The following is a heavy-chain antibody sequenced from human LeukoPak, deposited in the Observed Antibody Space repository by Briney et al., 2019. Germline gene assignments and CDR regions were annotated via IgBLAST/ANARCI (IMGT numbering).Heavy chain of an antibody. D-gene: IGHD1-26*01. CDR1: GYRFTSYW. J-gene: IGHJ3*02. V-gene: IGHV5-51*01. Sequence: GKSLKISCKGSGYRFTSYWIGWVRQMPGKGLEWMGFIYPGDSDTRYSPSFQGQVTISADKSMSTAYLQWSSLKASDTAMYYCARRRGRYSGDAFDIWGQGTMVTVSS. CDR3: ARRRGRYSGDAFDI. CDR2: IYPGDSDT.